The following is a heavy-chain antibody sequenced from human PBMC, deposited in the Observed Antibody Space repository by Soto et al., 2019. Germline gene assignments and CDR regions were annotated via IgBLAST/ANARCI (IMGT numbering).Heavy chain of an antibody. CDR1: GYTFTNYY. J-gene: IGHJ4*02. V-gene: IGHV1-46*01. CDR2: IRPSGGRT. CDR3: AREPNESYYFDY. Sequence: QVHLVQSGAEVKKPGASVKVSCKASGYTFTNYYIHWVRQAPGQGLVWLGIIRPSGGRTEYAQRFQGRVTMTRATATSTVYMELTSLTSEDTAVYYCAREPNESYYFDYWGQGTLVTVSS. D-gene: IGHD5-18*01.